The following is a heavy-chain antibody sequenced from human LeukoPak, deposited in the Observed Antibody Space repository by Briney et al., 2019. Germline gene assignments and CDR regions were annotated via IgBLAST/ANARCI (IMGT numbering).Heavy chain of an antibody. CDR2: ISAYNGNT. V-gene: IGHV1-18*01. J-gene: IGHJ2*01. Sequence: ASVKLSCKASGYTFTSYGISWVRQAPGQGLEWMGWISAYNGNTNYAQKLQGRVTMTTDTSTSTAYMELRSLRSDDTAVYYCAREGSSSPLWYFDLWGRGTLVTVSS. D-gene: IGHD6-6*01. CDR1: GYTFTSYG. CDR3: AREGSSSPLWYFDL.